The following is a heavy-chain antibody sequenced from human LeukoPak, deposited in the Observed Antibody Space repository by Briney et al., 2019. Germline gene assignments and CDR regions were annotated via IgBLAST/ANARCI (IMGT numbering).Heavy chain of an antibody. V-gene: IGHV3-23*01. J-gene: IGHJ3*02. Sequence: GGSLRLFCAASGCTFSSYAMSWVRQAPGKGLEWVSASSGSGGSTYYADSVKGRFTISRDNSKNTLYLKMNSLRAEDTAVYYCAKSHGDYVWGSYPSAFDIWGRGTMVTVSS. CDR1: GCTFSSYA. D-gene: IGHD3-16*01. CDR2: SSGSGGST. CDR3: AKSHGDYVWGSYPSAFDI.